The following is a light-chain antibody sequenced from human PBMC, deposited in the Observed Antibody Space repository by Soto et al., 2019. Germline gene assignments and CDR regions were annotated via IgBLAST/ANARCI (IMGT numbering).Light chain of an antibody. CDR3: QQKNNLPYT. J-gene: IGKJ2*01. V-gene: IGKV3-15*01. CDR2: RAS. CDR1: HSVSGG. Sequence: EIVMTQSPATLSVSPGERATLSCRASHSVSGGLAWYQQKPGQAPRLLIYRASIRVTGIPARFSGSGSGTEFTLTISSLQSEDFAVYYCQQKNNLPYTFGQGTKLEIK.